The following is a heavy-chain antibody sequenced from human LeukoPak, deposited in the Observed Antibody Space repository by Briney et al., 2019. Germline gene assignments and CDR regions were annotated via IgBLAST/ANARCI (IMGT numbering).Heavy chain of an antibody. Sequence: PGGSLRLSCAASRFTFSNYTMNWVRQAPGKGLEWVSSISRSSSYIYYAASVKGRFTISRDNAKTSLYLQMNSLRAEDTAVYYCARDDIVVVVPAGDYYYYMDVWGKGTTVTVSS. J-gene: IGHJ6*03. CDR2: ISRSSSYI. D-gene: IGHD2-15*01. CDR1: RFTFSNYT. V-gene: IGHV3-21*01. CDR3: ARDDIVVVVPAGDYYYYMDV.